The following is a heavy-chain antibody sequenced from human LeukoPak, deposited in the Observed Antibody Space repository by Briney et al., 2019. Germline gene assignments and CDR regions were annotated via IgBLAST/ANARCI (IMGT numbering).Heavy chain of an antibody. V-gene: IGHV3-21*06. D-gene: IGHD3-9*01. CDR1: GFSLITYN. CDR3: ARAPYDILTGYSPYYFES. Sequence: GGALRLSCAASGFSLITYNMNWVRQAPGKGLEWVSSISSTSSHIYYADSVKGRFTISRDNAKNSLYLQMNSLRAEDTAVYYCARAPYDILTGYSPYYFESWGQGTLVTVSS. J-gene: IGHJ4*02. CDR2: ISSTSSHI.